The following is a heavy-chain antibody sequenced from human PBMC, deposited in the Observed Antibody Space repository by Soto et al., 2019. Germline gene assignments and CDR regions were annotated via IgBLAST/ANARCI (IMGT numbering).Heavy chain of an antibody. CDR3: AHRGPAAGMDV. CDR2: IYWDDDK. Sequence: SGPTLGNPTQTLTLTCTFSAFSLSTGGVGVGWIRQPPGKALEWLALIYWDDDKRYSPSLRSRLTITKDTSKNQVVLTMTNMDPVDTATYYCAHRGPAAGMDVWGQGTTVTVSS. D-gene: IGHD6-13*01. CDR1: AFSLSTGGVG. J-gene: IGHJ6*02. V-gene: IGHV2-5*02.